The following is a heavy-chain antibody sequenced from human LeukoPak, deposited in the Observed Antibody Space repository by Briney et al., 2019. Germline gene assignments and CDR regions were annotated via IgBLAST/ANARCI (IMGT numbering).Heavy chain of an antibody. CDR3: ARDPPIYGSGSYYTDY. Sequence: GGSLRLSCAASRFTFITHWMTWVRQAPGKGLEWVANIKPDGSEKYFVDSVKGRFTISRDNAKNSVYLQMNSLRVEDTAVYYCARDPPIYGSGSYYTDYWGQGTLVTVSS. V-gene: IGHV3-7*01. CDR2: IKPDGSEK. D-gene: IGHD3-10*01. J-gene: IGHJ4*02. CDR1: RFTFITHW.